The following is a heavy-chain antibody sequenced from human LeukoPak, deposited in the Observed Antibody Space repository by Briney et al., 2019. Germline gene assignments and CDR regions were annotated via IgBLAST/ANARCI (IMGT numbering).Heavy chain of an antibody. CDR3: VRDLPLHYGSGRYYSFDY. CDR1: GFTFSSYE. CDR2: ISSSGSTI. Sequence: PGGSLRLSCAASGFTFSSYEMNWVRQAPGKGLEWVSYISSSGSTIYYADSVKGRFTISRDNAKNSLYLQMNSLRAEDTAIYYCVRDLPLHYGSGRYYSFDYWGQGTLVTVSS. D-gene: IGHD3-10*01. V-gene: IGHV3-48*03. J-gene: IGHJ4*02.